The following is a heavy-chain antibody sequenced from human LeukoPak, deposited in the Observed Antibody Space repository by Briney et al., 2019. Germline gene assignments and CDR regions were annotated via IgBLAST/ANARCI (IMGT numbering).Heavy chain of an antibody. CDR1: GFTFSSYG. CDR2: IRYDGSNK. D-gene: IGHD3-3*01. V-gene: IGHV3-30*02. J-gene: IGHJ4*02. Sequence: GGSLRLSCAASGFTFSSYGMHWVRQAPGKGLEWVAFIRYDGSNKYYADSVKGRFTISRDNSKNTLYLQMNSLRAEDTAVYYCAKDSGPYYDFWSGYHGDYWGQGTLVTVSS. CDR3: AKDSGPYYDFWSGYHGDY.